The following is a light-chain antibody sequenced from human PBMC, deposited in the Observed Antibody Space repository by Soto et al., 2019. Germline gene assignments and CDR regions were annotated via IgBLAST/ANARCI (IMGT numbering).Light chain of an antibody. V-gene: IGKV4-1*01. CDR2: WAS. CDR3: QQYYSDFFT. CDR1: QSLLYSSNNKTY. Sequence: DIVMTQSPDSLTVSLGERATINCKSSQSLLYSSNNKTYLAWYKHGPGQSPKMLIFWASARESGVPDRFAGSGSETDFTLTISSLQAEDAAIYYCQQYYSDFFTFGQGTRLEIK. J-gene: IGKJ2*01.